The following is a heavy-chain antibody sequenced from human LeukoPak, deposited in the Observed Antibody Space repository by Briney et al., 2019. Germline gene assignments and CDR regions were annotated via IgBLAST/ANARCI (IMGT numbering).Heavy chain of an antibody. CDR2: IYHSGST. V-gene: IGHV4-4*02. J-gene: IGHJ3*02. Sequence: SETLSPTCAVSGGSISNSNWWSWVRQPPGKGLEWIGEIYHSGSTNYNPSLKSRVTISVDKSKNQFSLKLSSVTAADTAVYFCATRGEYCSSTSCYAFDIWGQGTMVTVSS. CDR3: ATRGEYCSSTSCYAFDI. D-gene: IGHD2-2*01. CDR1: GGSISNSNW.